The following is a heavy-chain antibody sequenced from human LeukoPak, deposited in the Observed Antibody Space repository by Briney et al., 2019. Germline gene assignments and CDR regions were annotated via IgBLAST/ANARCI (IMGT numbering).Heavy chain of an antibody. CDR3: ARDRGCSSTSCYGPLYYYYYMDV. Sequence: GASVKVSCKASGGTFSSYAISWVRQAPGQGLGWMGGIIPIFGTANYAQKFQGRVTITTDESTSTAYMELSSLRSEDTAVYYCARDRGCSSTSCYGPLYYYYYMDVWGKGTTVTVSS. V-gene: IGHV1-69*05. J-gene: IGHJ6*03. CDR1: GGTFSSYA. D-gene: IGHD2-2*01. CDR2: IIPIFGTA.